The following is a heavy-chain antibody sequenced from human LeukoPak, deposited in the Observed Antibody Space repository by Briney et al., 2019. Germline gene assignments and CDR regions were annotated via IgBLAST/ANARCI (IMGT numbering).Heavy chain of an antibody. J-gene: IGHJ6*02. D-gene: IGHD5-18*01. V-gene: IGHV3-7*02. CDR2: INQDGSEK. Sequence: GGSLRLSCAASGFTFSRYWMKWVRQAPGKGLEWVANINQDGSEKYYVDSVKGRFTISRDNAKNSLFLQMNSLRAEDTAVYYCARWVTGMDVWGQGTTVTVSS. CDR3: ARWVTGMDV. CDR1: GFTFSRYW.